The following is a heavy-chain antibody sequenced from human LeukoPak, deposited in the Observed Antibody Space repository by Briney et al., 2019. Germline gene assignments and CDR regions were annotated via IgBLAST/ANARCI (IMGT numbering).Heavy chain of an antibody. Sequence: GGSLRLSCAASGFTFSSYAMHWVRQAPGKGLEWVAVISYDGSNKYYADSVKGRFTISRDNSKNTLYLQMNSLRAEDTAVYYCASSLTGGNRPFDYWGQGTLVTVSS. CDR2: ISYDGSNK. CDR1: GFTFSSYA. D-gene: IGHD7-27*01. J-gene: IGHJ4*02. V-gene: IGHV3-30*14. CDR3: ASSLTGGNRPFDY.